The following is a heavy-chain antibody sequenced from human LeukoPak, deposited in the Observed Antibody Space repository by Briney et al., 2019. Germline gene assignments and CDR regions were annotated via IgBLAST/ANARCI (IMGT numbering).Heavy chain of an antibody. CDR1: GGAFSGYY. CDR3: PSHWEPATPSSPIDY. J-gene: IGHJ4*02. V-gene: IGHV4-34*01. CDR2: INHSGST. Sequence: SETLSLTCAVYGGAFSGYYWSWIRQPPGKGLEWVGEINHSGSTNYNPSLKSRVTISVDTSKNQFSLKLSSVPAADTAVYSCPSHWEPATPSSPIDYWGQGTLVTVSS. D-gene: IGHD1-26*01.